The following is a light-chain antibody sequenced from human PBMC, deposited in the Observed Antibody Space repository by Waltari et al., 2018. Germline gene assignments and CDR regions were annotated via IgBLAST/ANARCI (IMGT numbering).Light chain of an antibody. J-gene: IGKJ3*01. Sequence: EIVMTQSPVTMSVSPGEGVTLSCTASESVGTDVAWYRHKPGQPPRLLIYDASNRATGIPARFGGSGSETDFTLTISSLEPEDFAVYYCQHRSNWPPEFTFGPGTKVYIK. CDR2: DAS. CDR1: ESVGTD. V-gene: IGKV3-11*01. CDR3: QHRSNWPPEFT.